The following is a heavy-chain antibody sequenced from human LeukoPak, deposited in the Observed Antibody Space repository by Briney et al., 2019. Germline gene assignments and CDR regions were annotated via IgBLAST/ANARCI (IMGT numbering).Heavy chain of an antibody. V-gene: IGHV4-38-2*02. J-gene: IGHJ4*02. Sequence: SETLSLTCAVSGYPITTSYYCTWVRQSPERGLEWIRSAHHTAGTYYNPSLKSRVTISLETSRNQFSLRLNSVTAADTAVYYCARDEPGGLHYWGQGTLVTVSS. CDR2: AHHTAGT. CDR3: ARDEPGGLHY. D-gene: IGHD1-14*01. CDR1: GYPITTSYY.